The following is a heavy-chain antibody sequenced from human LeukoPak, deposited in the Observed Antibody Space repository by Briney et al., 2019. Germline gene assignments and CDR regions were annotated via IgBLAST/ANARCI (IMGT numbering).Heavy chain of an antibody. Sequence: GGSLRLSCAASGFTFSMYWMHWVRQPPGKGLVWVSRIKSDGTTNYADSVKGRFTISRDNAKNTVSLQMNSLRPEDTGVYYCTRAPSEIGGYYPEYFRHWGQGTLVTVSS. J-gene: IGHJ1*01. CDR2: IKSDGTT. CDR3: TRAPSEIGGYYPEYFRH. D-gene: IGHD3-22*01. V-gene: IGHV3-74*01. CDR1: GFTFSMYW.